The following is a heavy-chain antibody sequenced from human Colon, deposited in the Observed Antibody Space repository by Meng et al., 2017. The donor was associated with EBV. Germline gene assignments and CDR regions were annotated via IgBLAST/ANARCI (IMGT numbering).Heavy chain of an antibody. Sequence: QVQLQVPGPELVKPSGTLSLTCAVSGGSISSSHWWTWVRQPPGKGLEWIGEVYHTGSTKYNPSLKSRLTISVDKSKNQFSLNLTSVTAADTAVYYCARVWQSLTAFFDSWGQGTLVTVSS. CDR2: VYHTGST. V-gene: IGHV4-4*02. D-gene: IGHD2-21*01. CDR3: ARVWQSLTAFFDS. J-gene: IGHJ4*02. CDR1: GGSISSSHW.